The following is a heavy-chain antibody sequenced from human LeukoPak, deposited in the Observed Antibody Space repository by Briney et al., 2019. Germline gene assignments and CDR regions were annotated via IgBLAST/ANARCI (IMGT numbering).Heavy chain of an antibody. D-gene: IGHD3-3*01. CDR2: ISTYNGNT. V-gene: IGHV1-18*01. Sequence: ASVKVSCKASGYTCNSYDISWVRQAPGQGLEWMAWISTYNGNTNYALKVQGEATMTTDTSTSTAYMELRSLRSDDTAVYYCARVLRYDFWSAYYFDYWSQGTLVTVSS. J-gene: IGHJ4*02. CDR3: ARVLRYDFWSAYYFDY. CDR1: GYTCNSYD.